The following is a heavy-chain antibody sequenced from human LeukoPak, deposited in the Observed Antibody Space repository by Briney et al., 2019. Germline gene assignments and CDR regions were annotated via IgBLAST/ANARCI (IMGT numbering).Heavy chain of an antibody. J-gene: IGHJ4*02. CDR1: GFTFSDNY. Sequence: GGSLRLSCAASGFTFSDNYMSWIRQAPGKGLEWVSAISGSGGSTYYADSVKGRFTISRDDSKNTLYLQMNSLRAEDTAVYYCAKDHRGYNFDYWGQGTLGTVSS. CDR3: AKDHRGYNFDY. CDR2: ISGSGGST. D-gene: IGHD1-1*01. V-gene: IGHV3-23*01.